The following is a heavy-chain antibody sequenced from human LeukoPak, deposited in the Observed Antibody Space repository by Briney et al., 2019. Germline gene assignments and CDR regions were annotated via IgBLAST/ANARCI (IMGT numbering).Heavy chain of an antibody. CDR1: GFTFSSYA. CDR2: IRFDGSNI. V-gene: IGHV3-30*02. Sequence: GGSLRLSCAASGFTFSSYAMSWVRQAPGKGLEWVAIIRFDGSNIHYADSVKGRFTISRDNSKNTLYLQMNSLRVEDTAVYYCVKDPDPRYCSSTSCSPIWGQGTMVTVSS. D-gene: IGHD2-2*01. CDR3: VKDPDPRYCSSTSCSPI. J-gene: IGHJ3*02.